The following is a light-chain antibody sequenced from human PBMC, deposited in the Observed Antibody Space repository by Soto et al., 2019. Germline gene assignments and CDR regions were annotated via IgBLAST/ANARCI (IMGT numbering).Light chain of an antibody. V-gene: IGLV1-44*01. CDR1: SSNIGSNT. CDR3: AAWDDSLNGPI. CDR2: SNN. Sequence: QSVLTQPPSASGTTGQRVTISCSGSSSNIGSNTVNWYQQLPGTAPKLLIYSNNQRPSGVPDRFSGSKSGTSASLAISGLQSEDEADYYCAAWDDSLNGPIFGTGTKLTVL. J-gene: IGLJ1*01.